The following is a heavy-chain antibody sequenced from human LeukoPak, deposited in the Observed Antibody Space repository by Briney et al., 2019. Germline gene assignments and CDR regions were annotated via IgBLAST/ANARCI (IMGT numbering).Heavy chain of an antibody. D-gene: IGHD4-11*01. V-gene: IGHV4-39*07. J-gene: IGHJ4*02. CDR3: ARNDYSNYFGY. CDR1: GGSISRSSHY. CDR2: ISYGGST. Sequence: SETLSLTCTVSGGSISRSSHYWGRIRQPPGKGLEWIGSISYGGSTFYNPSLKSRVTISVDTSKTQFSLKLTSVTAADTAVYYCARNDYSNYFGYWGQGTLVTVSS.